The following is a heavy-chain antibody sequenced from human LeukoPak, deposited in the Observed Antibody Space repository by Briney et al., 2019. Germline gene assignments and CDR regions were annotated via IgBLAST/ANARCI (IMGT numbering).Heavy chain of an antibody. D-gene: IGHD3-22*01. V-gene: IGHV4-34*01. CDR1: GGSFSGYY. CDR3: ARDGRRYYYDSSGYPGMPYYFGY. Sequence: SETLSLTCAVYGGSFSGYYWSWIRQPPGKGLEWIGEINHSGSTNYNTSLKSRVTISVDTSKNQFSLKLSSVTAADTAVYYCARDGRRYYYDSSGYPGMPYYFGYWGQGTLVTVSS. CDR2: INHSGST. J-gene: IGHJ4*02.